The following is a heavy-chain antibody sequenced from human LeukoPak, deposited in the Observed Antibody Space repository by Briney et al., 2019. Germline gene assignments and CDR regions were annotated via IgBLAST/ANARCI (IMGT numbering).Heavy chain of an antibody. J-gene: IGHJ5*02. Sequence: SETLSLTCAVYGGSFSGYYWSWIRQPPGKGLEWIGEINHSGSTNYNPSLKSRVTISVDTSKNQFSLKLSSVTAADTAVYYCARASPSVSDSSGYYCGWFDPWGQGTLVTVSS. CDR3: ARASPSVSDSSGYYCGWFDP. CDR1: GGSFSGYY. V-gene: IGHV4-34*01. D-gene: IGHD3-22*01. CDR2: INHSGST.